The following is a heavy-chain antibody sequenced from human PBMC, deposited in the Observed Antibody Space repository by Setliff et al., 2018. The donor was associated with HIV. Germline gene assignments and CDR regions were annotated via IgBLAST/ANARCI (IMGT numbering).Heavy chain of an antibody. CDR1: GDSMSSYF. CDR2: IYPIGRI. J-gene: IGHJ4*02. V-gene: IGHV4-4*07. Sequence: PSETLSLTCTVSGDSMSSYFWRWIRQPAGKGLEWIGRIYPIGRINYNPSLKSRLTISGDTSKNQFSLNLTSVTAADTAVYFCATADYIYGRNIFDYWGQGTLVTVSS. D-gene: IGHD5-18*01. CDR3: ATADYIYGRNIFDY.